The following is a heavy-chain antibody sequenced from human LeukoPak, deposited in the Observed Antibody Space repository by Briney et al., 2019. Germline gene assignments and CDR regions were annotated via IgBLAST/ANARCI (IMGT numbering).Heavy chain of an antibody. J-gene: IGHJ5*02. CDR1: EYTFTGYY. CDR2: INPNSGGT. V-gene: IGHV1-2*02. CDR3: ARDLSRDNWFDP. Sequence: ASVKVSCKAYEYTFTGYYMHWVRQAPGQGLEWMGWINPNSGGTNYAEKFQGRVTMTRDTSIRTAYMELTVLTSDDTAIYYCARDLSRDNWFDPWGQGTLVSVSS.